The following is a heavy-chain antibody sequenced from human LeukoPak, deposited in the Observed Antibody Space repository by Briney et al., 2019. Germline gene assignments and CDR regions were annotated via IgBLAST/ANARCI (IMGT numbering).Heavy chain of an antibody. D-gene: IGHD6-13*01. V-gene: IGHV4-59*08. CDR2: IYYSGST. CDR1: GGSISSYY. J-gene: IGHJ4*02. CDR3: ARVKFGAAAGRPLYYFDY. Sequence: SETLSLTCTVSGGSISSYYWSWIRQPPGKGLEWIGYIYYSGSTNYNPSLKSRVTISVDTSKNQFSLKLSSVTAADTAVYYCARVKFGAAAGRPLYYFDYWAREPWSPSPQ.